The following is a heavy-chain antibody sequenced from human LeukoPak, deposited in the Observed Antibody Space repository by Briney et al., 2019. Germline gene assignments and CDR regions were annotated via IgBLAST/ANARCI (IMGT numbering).Heavy chain of an antibody. J-gene: IGHJ4*02. V-gene: IGHV5-51*01. CDR1: GYSFTSYW. CDR3: ARQGSTIFGVVIMGYFDY. D-gene: IGHD3-3*01. Sequence: RGESLKISCKGSGYSFTSYWIGWVRQMPGKGLEWMGIIYPGDSDTRYSPSFQGQVTISADKFISTAYLQWSSLKASDTAMYYCARQGSTIFGVVIMGYFDYWGQGTLVTVSS. CDR2: IYPGDSDT.